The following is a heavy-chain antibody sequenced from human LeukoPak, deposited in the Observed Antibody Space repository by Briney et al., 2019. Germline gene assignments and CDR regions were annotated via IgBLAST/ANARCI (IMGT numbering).Heavy chain of an antibody. V-gene: IGHV1-2*02. CDR1: GYTFTGYY. J-gene: IGHJ4*02. CDR3: ARTLGYCSGGSCYGLDY. Sequence: ASVKVSCKASGYTFTGYYMHWVRQAPGQGLEWMGWINPNSGGTNYAQKFQGRVTMTRDTSISTAYMELSRLRSDDTAVYYCARTLGYCSGGSCYGLDYWGQGTLVTVSS. D-gene: IGHD2-15*01. CDR2: INPNSGGT.